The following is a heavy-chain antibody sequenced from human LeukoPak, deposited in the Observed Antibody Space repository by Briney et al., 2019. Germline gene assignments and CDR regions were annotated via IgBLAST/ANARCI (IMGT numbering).Heavy chain of an antibody. Sequence: ASVKVSCKASGYTFTSYDINWVRQATGQGLEWMGWMNPNSGNTGYAQKFQGRVTMTRNTSISTAYMELSSLRSEDTAVYYCARVPTRRGWFDPWGQGTLVTVSS. CDR3: ARVPTRRGWFDP. CDR1: GYTFTSYD. D-gene: IGHD5-12*01. J-gene: IGHJ5*02. V-gene: IGHV1-8*01. CDR2: MNPNSGNT.